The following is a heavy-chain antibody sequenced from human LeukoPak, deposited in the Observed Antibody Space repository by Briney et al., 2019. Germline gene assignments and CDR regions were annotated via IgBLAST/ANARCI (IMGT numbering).Heavy chain of an antibody. V-gene: IGHV3-11*01. CDR1: GFTFSDYY. CDR3: TTESPRDGYSSGWYNPAEYFQH. D-gene: IGHD6-19*01. J-gene: IGHJ1*01. CDR2: ISSSGSTI. Sequence: GGSLRLSCAASGFTFSDYYMSWIRQAPGKGLEWVSYISSSGSTIYYADSVKGRFTISRDNAKNSLYLQMNSLKTEDTAVYYCTTESPRDGYSSGWYNPAEYFQHWGQGTLVTVSS.